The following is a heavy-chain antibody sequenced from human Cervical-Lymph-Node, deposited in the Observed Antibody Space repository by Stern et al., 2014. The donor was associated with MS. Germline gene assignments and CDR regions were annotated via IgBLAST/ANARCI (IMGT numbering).Heavy chain of an antibody. Sequence: VQLVESGAEVKKPGASVKVSCKASGYTFTGYYMHWVRQAPGQGLEWMGRINPNSGGTNYAQKFQGRVTMTRDTSISTAYMELSRLRSDDTAVYYCARDIFYGGNSRRTDYWGQGTLVTVSS. V-gene: IGHV1-2*06. CDR3: ARDIFYGGNSRRTDY. D-gene: IGHD4-23*01. J-gene: IGHJ4*02. CDR2: INPNSGGT. CDR1: GYTFTGYY.